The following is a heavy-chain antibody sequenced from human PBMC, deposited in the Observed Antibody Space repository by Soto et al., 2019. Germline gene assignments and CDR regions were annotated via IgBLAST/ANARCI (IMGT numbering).Heavy chain of an antibody. D-gene: IGHD6-13*01. CDR1: GFSLSNGKVG. CDR2: IFSNDEK. CDR3: ARVVAAAGMFDP. V-gene: IGHV2-26*01. J-gene: IGHJ5*02. Sequence: SGPTLVNPTETLTLTCTVSGFSLSNGKVGVSWIRQPPGKALEWLAHIFSNDEKSYRTSLKSRLTISEDTSKSQVVLTMTNVDPVDTATYYCARVVAAAGMFDPWGRGTLVTVSS.